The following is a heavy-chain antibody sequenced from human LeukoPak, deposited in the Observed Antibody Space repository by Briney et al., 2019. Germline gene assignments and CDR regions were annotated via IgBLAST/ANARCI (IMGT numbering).Heavy chain of an antibody. Sequence: GRSLRLSCAASGFTFDDYTMFWVRQAPGKGLEWVSGISWNSGRKGYADSVKGRFTISRDNAKNTLNLQMNSLRAEDTAVYYCARDLGQYYDTSDNWFDPWGQGTLVTVSS. CDR3: ARDLGQYYDTSDNWFDP. J-gene: IGHJ5*02. CDR2: ISWNSGRK. CDR1: GFTFDDYT. D-gene: IGHD3-22*01. V-gene: IGHV3-9*01.